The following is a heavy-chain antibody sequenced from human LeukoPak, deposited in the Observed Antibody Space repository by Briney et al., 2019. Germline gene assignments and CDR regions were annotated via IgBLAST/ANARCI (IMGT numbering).Heavy chain of an antibody. CDR2: IYYSGST. J-gene: IGHJ5*02. Sequence: SETLSLTCTVSGGSISSYYWSWIRQPPGKGLEWIGYIYYSGSTNYNPSLKSRVTISVDTSKNQFSLKLSSVTAADTAVYYCARDRSPYYDFWSGCDYNWFDPWGQGTLVTVSS. CDR3: ARDRSPYYDFWSGCDYNWFDP. V-gene: IGHV4-59*01. CDR1: GGSISSYY. D-gene: IGHD3-3*01.